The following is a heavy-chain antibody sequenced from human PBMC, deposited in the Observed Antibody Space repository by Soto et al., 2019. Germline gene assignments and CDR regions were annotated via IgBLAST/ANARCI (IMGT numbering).Heavy chain of an antibody. CDR3: AKAPARDLDC. Sequence: EQLLESGGDLVQPGGSLRLSCAASGFTFSTYAMSWVRQAPGKGLEWVSAISGSGGSAYYADSVKGRFTISRDNSKNTLYLQMNSLRAEDTAVYYCAKAPARDLDCWGQGTLVTVSS. CDR1: GFTFSTYA. CDR2: ISGSGGSA. J-gene: IGHJ4*02. V-gene: IGHV3-23*01.